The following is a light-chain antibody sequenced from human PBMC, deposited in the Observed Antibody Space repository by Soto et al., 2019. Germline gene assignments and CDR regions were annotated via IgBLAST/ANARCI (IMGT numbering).Light chain of an antibody. CDR3: QWYGGSQT. J-gene: IGKJ4*01. CDR1: QSVNSRY. Sequence: EIALTQSPGTLSLSPGERATLSCRASQSVNSRYLAWYQQKPGQAPRLLIYGASSRATGIPDRFSGSGTGKDITLTISRLEPEDFAVYSCQWYGGSQTFGGGPKVEIK. V-gene: IGKV3-20*01. CDR2: GAS.